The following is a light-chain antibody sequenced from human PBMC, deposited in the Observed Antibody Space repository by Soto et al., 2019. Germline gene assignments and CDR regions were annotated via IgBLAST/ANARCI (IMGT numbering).Light chain of an antibody. CDR1: QGISSY. J-gene: IGKJ4*01. Sequence: DIQLTQSPSFLSASVGDRVTITCRASQGISSYLAWYQQKPGKAPKLLIYAASTLQRGVPSRFSGSGSGTELALTLSSRQPEDFAIYYCQQLNSYPFLTFGGGTKVEIK. V-gene: IGKV1-9*01. CDR3: QQLNSYPFLT. CDR2: AAS.